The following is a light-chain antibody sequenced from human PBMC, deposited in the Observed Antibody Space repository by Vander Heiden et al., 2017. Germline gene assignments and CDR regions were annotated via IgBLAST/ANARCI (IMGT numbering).Light chain of an antibody. CDR2: AAS. CDR1: QDISNY. Sequence: DIQMTQSPSSLSASVGDRVTITCQASQDISNYLSWYQQTSGKAPKLLIYAASKLQEGVPSRFSGSGSGTEFSVTISSLQSEDIATYYCQQNDSVPYTFGSGTKVDLK. V-gene: IGKV1-33*01. CDR3: QQNDSVPYT. J-gene: IGKJ3*01.